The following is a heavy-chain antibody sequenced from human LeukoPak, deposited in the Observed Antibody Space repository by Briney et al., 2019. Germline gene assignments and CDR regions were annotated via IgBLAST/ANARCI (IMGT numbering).Heavy chain of an antibody. CDR3: AREGNRGMDV. CDR2: IIPILGIA. Sequence: SVNVSCKASGGTFSSYAISWVRQAPGQGLEWMGRIIPILGIANYAQKFQGRVTITADKSTSTAYMELSSLRSEDTAVYYCAREGNRGMDVWGQGTTVTVSS. CDR1: GGTFSSYA. V-gene: IGHV1-69*04. D-gene: IGHD2/OR15-2a*01. J-gene: IGHJ6*02.